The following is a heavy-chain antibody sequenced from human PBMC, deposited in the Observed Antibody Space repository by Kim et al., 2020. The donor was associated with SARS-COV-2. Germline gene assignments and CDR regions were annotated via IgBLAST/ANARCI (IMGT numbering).Heavy chain of an antibody. J-gene: IGHJ5*02. CDR2: INWNGGST. CDR3: ARVVEQPGGLGFDP. V-gene: IGHV3-20*01. CDR1: GFTFDDYG. D-gene: IGHD6-19*01. Sequence: GGSLRLSCAASGFTFDDYGMSWVRQAPGKGLEWVSGINWNGGSTGYADSVKGRFTISRDNAKNSLYLQMNSLRAEDTALYHCARVVEQPGGLGFDPWGQGTLVTVSS.